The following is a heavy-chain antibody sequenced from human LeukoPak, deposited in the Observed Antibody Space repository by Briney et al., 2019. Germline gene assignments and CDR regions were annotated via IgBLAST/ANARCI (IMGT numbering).Heavy chain of an antibody. CDR3: ARARGSGPFDY. CDR1: GGSFSGYY. V-gene: IGHV4-34*01. J-gene: IGHJ4*02. CDR2: INHSGST. Sequence: SETLSLTCTVYGGSFSGYYWSWIRQPPGKGLEWIGEINHSGSTNYNPSLKSRVTISVDTSKNQFSLKLSSVTAADTAVYYCARARGSGPFDYRGQGTLVTVSS. D-gene: IGHD5-12*01.